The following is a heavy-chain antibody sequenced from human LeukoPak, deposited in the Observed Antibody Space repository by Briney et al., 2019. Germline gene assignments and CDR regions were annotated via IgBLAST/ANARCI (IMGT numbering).Heavy chain of an antibody. J-gene: IGHJ4*02. Sequence: SETLSLTCTVSGGSISSYCWSWIRQPPGKGREWIGYIYYSGSTNYNPSLKSRVTISVDTSKSQFSLKLSSVTAADTAVYYCACSTSIRYFDWLSFYFDYWGQGTLVTVSS. V-gene: IGHV4-59*08. CDR3: ACSTSIRYFDWLSFYFDY. D-gene: IGHD3-9*01. CDR2: IYYSGST. CDR1: GGSISSYC.